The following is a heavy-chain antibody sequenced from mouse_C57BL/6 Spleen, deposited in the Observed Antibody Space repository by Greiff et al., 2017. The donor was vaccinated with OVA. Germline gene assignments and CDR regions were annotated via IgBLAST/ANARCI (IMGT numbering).Heavy chain of an antibody. D-gene: IGHD4-1*01. J-gene: IGHJ2*01. CDR1: GFTFSDYG. CDR2: ISSGSSTI. CDR3: ARAGTPFDY. Sequence: EVKLMESGGGLVKPGGSLKLSCAASGFTFSDYGMHWVRQAPEKGLEWVAYISSGSSTIYYADTVKGRFTISRDNAKNTLFLQMTSLRSEDTAMYYCARAGTPFDYWGQGTTLTVSS. V-gene: IGHV5-17*01.